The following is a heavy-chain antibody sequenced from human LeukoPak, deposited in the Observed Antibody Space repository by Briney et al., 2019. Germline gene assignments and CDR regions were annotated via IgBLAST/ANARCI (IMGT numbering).Heavy chain of an antibody. J-gene: IGHJ5*02. D-gene: IGHD2-15*01. CDR1: GDSISSDTYY. CDR3: AVTRRYCSGGSCYNWFDP. V-gene: IGHV4-61*02. Sequence: PSQTLSLTCTVSGDSISSDTYYWTWIRQPAGKGLEWIGRIYASGSTTYNASLKSRVTISLDTSKNHFSPKLSSVTAADTAVYYFAVTRRYCSGGSCYNWFDPWGQGTLVTVSS. CDR2: IYASGST.